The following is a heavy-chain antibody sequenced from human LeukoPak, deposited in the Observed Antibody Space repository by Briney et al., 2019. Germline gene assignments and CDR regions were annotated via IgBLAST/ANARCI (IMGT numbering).Heavy chain of an antibody. CDR2: IYYSGST. Sequence: PSETLSLTCTVSGGSISSSSYYWGWIRQPPGKGLEGIGSIYYSGSTYYHPSLKSRVTISVDTSKNQFSLKLSSVTAADTAVYYCARTLPAGYCSSTSCSTNWFDPWGQGTLVTVSS. CDR1: GGSISSSSYY. D-gene: IGHD2-2*01. CDR3: ARTLPAGYCSSTSCSTNWFDP. J-gene: IGHJ5*02. V-gene: IGHV4-39*01.